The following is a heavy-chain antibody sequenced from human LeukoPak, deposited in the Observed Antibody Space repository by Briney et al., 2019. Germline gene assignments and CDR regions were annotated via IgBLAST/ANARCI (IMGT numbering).Heavy chain of an antibody. CDR2: VYTSGST. Sequence: SETLSLTCIVSGDSIGNYYWSWIRQPAGKGLEWIGRVYTSGSTNYNPSLKSRVTLSIDTSKNQYSLKLSSVTAADTAVYYCARGGYTYGLKFGFDIWGQGSMVTVAS. CDR3: ARGGYTYGLKFGFDI. J-gene: IGHJ3*02. CDR1: GDSIGNYY. V-gene: IGHV4-4*07. D-gene: IGHD5-18*01.